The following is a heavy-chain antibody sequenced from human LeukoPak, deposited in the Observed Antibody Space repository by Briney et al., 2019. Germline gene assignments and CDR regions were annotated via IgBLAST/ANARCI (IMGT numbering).Heavy chain of an antibody. Sequence: GGSLRLSCAASGFTFSKYVMSWVRQGTGQGLEWVSTIGAGDSSTYYAASVKGRFTISRDNSKNTLHLQMKGLRAEDTAVYYCATRGTTATKYLEYWGQGTLVTVSS. V-gene: IGHV3-23*01. CDR1: GFTFSKYV. CDR2: IGAGDSST. CDR3: ATRGTTATKYLEY. D-gene: IGHD1-1*01. J-gene: IGHJ4*02.